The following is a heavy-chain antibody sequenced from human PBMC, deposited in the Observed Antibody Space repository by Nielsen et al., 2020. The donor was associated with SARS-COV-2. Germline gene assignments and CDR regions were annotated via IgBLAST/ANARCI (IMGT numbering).Heavy chain of an antibody. CDR2: INPNSGGT. V-gene: IGHV1-2*06. Sequence: ASVKVSCKASGYTFTGYYMHWVRQAPGQGLEWMGRINPNSGGTNYAQKFQGRVTMTRDTSISTAYMELSRLRSDDTAVYYCARSSDSSGWLVAYYYYGMDVWGQGTTVTVSS. CDR1: GYTFTGYY. J-gene: IGHJ6*02. D-gene: IGHD6-19*01. CDR3: ARSSDSSGWLVAYYYYGMDV.